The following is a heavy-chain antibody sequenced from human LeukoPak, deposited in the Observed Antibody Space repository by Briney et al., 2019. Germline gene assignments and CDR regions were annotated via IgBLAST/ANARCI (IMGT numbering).Heavy chain of an antibody. J-gene: IGHJ4*02. V-gene: IGHV4-39*01. CDR3: ARRHYGSGSYYPFDF. D-gene: IGHD3-10*01. CDR2: IYDSGNT. CDR1: GGSISSNSYY. Sequence: NTSETLSLTCTVSGGSISSNSYYWGWIRQPPGKGLEWIGSIYDSGNTYHNPSLKSRVTMSVDTSKNQFPLKLSSVTAADTAVYYCARRHYGSGSYYPFDFWGQGILVTVSS.